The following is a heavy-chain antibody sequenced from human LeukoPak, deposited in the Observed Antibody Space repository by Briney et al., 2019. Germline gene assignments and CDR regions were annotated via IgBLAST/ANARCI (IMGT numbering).Heavy chain of an antibody. CDR3: ARGGGDYCFDY. J-gene: IGHJ4*02. Sequence: GGSLRLSCAASGFTFHYYAMSWVRQAPGKGLEWVSAISRSGGSTYYADSVKGRFTISRDNSKNTLYLQMNSLGAEDTAVYFCARGGGDYCFDYWGQGALVTVSS. CDR1: GFTFHYYA. CDR2: ISRSGGST. D-gene: IGHD2-21*02. V-gene: IGHV3-23*01.